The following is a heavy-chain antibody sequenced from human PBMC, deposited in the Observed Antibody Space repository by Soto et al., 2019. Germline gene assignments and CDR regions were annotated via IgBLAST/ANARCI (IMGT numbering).Heavy chain of an antibody. Sequence: EVQLVESGGGLVQPGGSLRLSCAASGFDFSTYWMHWVRQAPGKGLVWVSRISGGGGTTYADSVEGRFTISRDNANNMVYLQMNSLTEEDTAMYYCIRASGVAGTGEYFWGQGTLVTVSS. CDR2: ISGGGGT. V-gene: IGHV3-74*02. CDR3: IRASGVAGTGEYF. D-gene: IGHD6-19*01. CDR1: GFDFSTYW. J-gene: IGHJ4*02.